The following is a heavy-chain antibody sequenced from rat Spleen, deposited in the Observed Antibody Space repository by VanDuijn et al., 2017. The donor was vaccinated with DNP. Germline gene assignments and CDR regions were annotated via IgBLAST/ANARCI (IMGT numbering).Heavy chain of an antibody. D-gene: IGHD1-1*01. CDR3: AIYFYSGDNWFGY. CDR1: RFTFNNFW. J-gene: IGHJ3*01. CDR2: ITSSGDNT. V-gene: IGHV5-31*01. Sequence: EVRLVESGGDLVQPGRSLKLSCVASRFTFNNFWMTWFRQVPGKGLDWVASITSSGDNTLYPDSVKGRFTISRDIAKNTLYLQMNRLRTEDTATYYCAIYFYSGDNWFGYWGRGTLVTVSS.